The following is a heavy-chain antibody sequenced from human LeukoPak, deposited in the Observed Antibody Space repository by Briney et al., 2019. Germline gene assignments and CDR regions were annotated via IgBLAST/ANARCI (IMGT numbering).Heavy chain of an antibody. J-gene: IGHJ2*01. V-gene: IGHV4-39*02. CDR1: GGSINSSIYY. CDR2: IFYSGST. Sequence: SETLSLTCTVSGGSINSSIYYWGWIRQPPGKGLEWIGNIFYSGSTYYNPSLKSRVTISVDTSKNQFSLKLSSVTATDTAVYYCARDRIVVEVPDGGWYFDLWGRGTLVTVSS. D-gene: IGHD2-21*01. CDR3: ARDRIVVEVPDGGWYFDL.